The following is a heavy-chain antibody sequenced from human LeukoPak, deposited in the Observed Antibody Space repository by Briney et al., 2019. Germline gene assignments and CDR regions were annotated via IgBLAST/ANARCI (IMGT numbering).Heavy chain of an antibody. CDR3: AAAIDYGDYRPPLGY. CDR2: IVVGSGNT. J-gene: IGHJ4*02. CDR1: GFTFTSSA. V-gene: IGHV1-58*01. D-gene: IGHD4-17*01. Sequence: GASVKVSCKASGFTFTSSAVQWVRQARGQRLEWIGWIVVGSGNTNYAQKFQERVTITRDMSTSTAYMELSSLRSEDTAVYYCAAAIDYGDYRPPLGYWGQGTLVTVSS.